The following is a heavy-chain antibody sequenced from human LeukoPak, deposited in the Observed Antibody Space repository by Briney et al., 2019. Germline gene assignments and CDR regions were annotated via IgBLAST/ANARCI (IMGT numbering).Heavy chain of an antibody. Sequence: PGGSLRLSCAASGVIFIDTWMTWVRQAPGKGLEWVGRIKSKTDGGTTDLAAPLKGRFTLSRDDSKNTVYLQMNSLKTEDTAVYYCLGGDYWGQGTLVTVSS. J-gene: IGHJ4*02. CDR1: GVIFIDTW. CDR2: IKSKTDGGTT. CDR3: LGGDY. V-gene: IGHV3-15*01.